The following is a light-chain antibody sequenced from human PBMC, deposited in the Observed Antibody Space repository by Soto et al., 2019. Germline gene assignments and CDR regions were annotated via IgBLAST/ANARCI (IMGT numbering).Light chain of an antibody. J-gene: IGKJ1*01. V-gene: IGKV3-20*01. CDR3: HHYGSPSWT. CDR1: QSLSSNY. Sequence: DIVLSQSPGTLSLSPGAIATLSCRASQSLSSNYLAWYQQKPGQAPRLLIYGASSGATGIPDRFSGSGSGTDFTLTISRLEPEDFAVYYCHHYGSPSWTFGQGTKVDNK. CDR2: GAS.